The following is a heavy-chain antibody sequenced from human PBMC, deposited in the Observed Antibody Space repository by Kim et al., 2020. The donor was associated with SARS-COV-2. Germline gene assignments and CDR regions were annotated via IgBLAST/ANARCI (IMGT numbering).Heavy chain of an antibody. CDR1: GYSFTSYW. Sequence: GESLKISCKGSGYSFTSYWIGWVRQMPGKGLEWMGIIYPGDSDTRYSPSFQGQVTISADKSISTAYLQWSSLKASDTAMYYCARHPYFYDSSGYYPSFGFDHWDQGTLVTVFS. CDR3: ARHPYFYDSSGYYPSFGFDH. D-gene: IGHD3-22*01. V-gene: IGHV5-51*01. CDR2: IYPGDSDT. J-gene: IGHJ4*02.